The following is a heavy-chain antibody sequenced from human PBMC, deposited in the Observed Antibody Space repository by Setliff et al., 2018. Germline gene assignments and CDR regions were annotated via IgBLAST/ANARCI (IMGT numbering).Heavy chain of an antibody. D-gene: IGHD1-1*01. J-gene: IGHJ4*02. V-gene: IGHV1-69*13. Sequence: SVKVSCKVSGYTLTELTMYWVRQAPGQGLEWMGGIIPIFGTANYAQKFQGRVTITADESTSTAYMELSSLRSEDTAVYYCARGDGTTYPSDYWGQGTLVTVSS. CDR3: ARGDGTTYPSDY. CDR2: IIPIFGTA. CDR1: GYTLTELT.